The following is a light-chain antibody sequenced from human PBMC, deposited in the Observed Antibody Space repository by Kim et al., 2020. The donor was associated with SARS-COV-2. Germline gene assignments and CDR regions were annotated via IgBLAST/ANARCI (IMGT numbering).Light chain of an antibody. CDR2: QDS. Sequence: SYELTQPPSVSVSPGQTASITCSGDRLGDKYACWYQRKPGQSPVLVIYQDSKRPSGIPERFSGSNCGNTATLTISGTQAMDEDDYYCQAWDSSVVFGGGT. CDR3: QAWDSSVV. J-gene: IGLJ3*02. CDR1: RLGDKY. V-gene: IGLV3-1*01.